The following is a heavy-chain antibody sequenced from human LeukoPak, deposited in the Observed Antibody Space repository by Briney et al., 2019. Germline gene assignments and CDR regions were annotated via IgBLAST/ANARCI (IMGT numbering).Heavy chain of an antibody. Sequence: ASVKVSRKASGYTFTGYYMHWVRQAPGQGLEWMGWINPNSGGTNYAQKFQGRVTMTRDTSISTAYMELSRLRSDDTAVYYCARLSVVVADRDYWGQGTLVTVSS. CDR1: GYTFTGYY. V-gene: IGHV1-2*02. D-gene: IGHD2-15*01. CDR2: INPNSGGT. CDR3: ARLSVVVADRDY. J-gene: IGHJ4*02.